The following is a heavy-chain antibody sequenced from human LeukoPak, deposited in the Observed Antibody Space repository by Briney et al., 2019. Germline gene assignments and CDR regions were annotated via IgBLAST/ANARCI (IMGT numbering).Heavy chain of an antibody. CDR2: ISSNGGST. CDR1: GFTFSSYA. Sequence: PGGSLRLSCSASGFTFSSYAMHWVRQAPGKGLEYVSAISSNGGSTYYADSVKGRFTISRDNSKNTLFLQTSSLRAEDTAVYYCVKDTVAGTPTYYFDYWGQGTLVTVSS. V-gene: IGHV3-64D*06. J-gene: IGHJ4*02. CDR3: VKDTVAGTPTYYFDY. D-gene: IGHD6-19*01.